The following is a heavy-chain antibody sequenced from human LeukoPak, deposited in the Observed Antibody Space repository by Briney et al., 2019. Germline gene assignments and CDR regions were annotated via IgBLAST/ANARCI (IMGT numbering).Heavy chain of an antibody. Sequence: GGSLRLSCAASGFTFSTYAMSWVRQAPGKGLEWVSDISGSGGSTYSADSVKGRFTISRDNSKNTLYLQINSLRAEDTAVYYCAKALRADYMSSDIWGQGTMVTVSS. CDR1: GFTFSTYA. CDR2: ISGSGGST. J-gene: IGHJ3*02. V-gene: IGHV3-23*01. CDR3: AKALRADYMSSDI. D-gene: IGHD4/OR15-4a*01.